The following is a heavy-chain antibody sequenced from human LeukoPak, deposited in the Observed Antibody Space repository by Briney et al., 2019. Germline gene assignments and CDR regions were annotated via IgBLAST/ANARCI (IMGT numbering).Heavy chain of an antibody. CDR3: ARDRLQLQS. CDR1: GGSFSGYY. CDR2: IYNTGNT. V-gene: IGHV4-59*01. Sequence: SETLSLTCAVYGGSFSGYYWSWIRQPPGKGLEWIGYIYNTGNTNYNPSLKSRVTISVDTSKNQFSLKLSSVTAADTAVYYCARDRLQLQSWGQGTLVTVSS. J-gene: IGHJ5*02. D-gene: IGHD1-1*01.